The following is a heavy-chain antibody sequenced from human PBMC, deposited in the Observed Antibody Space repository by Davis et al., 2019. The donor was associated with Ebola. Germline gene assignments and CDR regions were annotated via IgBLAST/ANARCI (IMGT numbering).Heavy chain of an antibody. CDR1: GYTFTSYA. CDR3: ARGITVFGVVSHFDF. V-gene: IGHV1-3*01. CDR2: INAGNGNT. Sequence: AASVKVSCKASGYTFTSYAMHWVRQAPGQRLEWMGWINAGNGNTKYSQKFQGRVTITADKSTSTAYMELSSLRSDDTAVYYCARGITVFGVVSHFDFWGQGTLVTVSS. D-gene: IGHD3-3*01. J-gene: IGHJ4*02.